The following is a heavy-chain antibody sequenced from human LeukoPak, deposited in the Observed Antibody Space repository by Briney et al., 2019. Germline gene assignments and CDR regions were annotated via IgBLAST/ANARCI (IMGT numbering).Heavy chain of an antibody. V-gene: IGHV3-74*01. D-gene: IGHD1-26*01. CDR1: GFTFSKYW. Sequence: GGSLRLSCAASGFTFSKYWMHWVRQVPRKGLICVSRINNEGNDTNYADSVKGRFTISRDNAKNTLYLQMNSLRAEDTAVYYCARGIYGNFDYWGQGSLVTVSS. CDR2: INNEGNDT. J-gene: IGHJ4*02. CDR3: ARGIYGNFDY.